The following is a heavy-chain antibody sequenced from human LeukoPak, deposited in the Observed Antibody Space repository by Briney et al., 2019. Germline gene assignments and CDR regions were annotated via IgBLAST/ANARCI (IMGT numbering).Heavy chain of an antibody. V-gene: IGHV1-2*02. D-gene: IGHD2-15*01. CDR2: INPNSGGT. CDR1: GYTFTGYY. J-gene: IGHJ5*02. Sequence: ASVKVSCKASGYTFTGYYMHWVRQAPGQGLEWMGWINPNSGGTNYAQKFQGRVTMTRDTSISTAYMELSGLRSDDTAVYYCARKSGVAATSPYNWFDPWGQGTLVTVSS. CDR3: ARKSGVAATSPYNWFDP.